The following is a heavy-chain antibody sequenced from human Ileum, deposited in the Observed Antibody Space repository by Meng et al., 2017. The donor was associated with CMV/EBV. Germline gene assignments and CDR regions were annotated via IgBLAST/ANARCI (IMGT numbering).Heavy chain of an antibody. CDR3: AGDHDAFGVDPHFDY. CDR2: ISGDGAFT. J-gene: IGHJ4*02. V-gene: IGHV3-64*02. CDR1: GFICSSCA. D-gene: IGHD3-3*01. Sequence: GESLKISCAAAGFICSSCAMHWVRQAPGKGLEYVSSISGDGAFTYYADSVKGKFTNARDNSKNTVYLQMDSLRVEDRAVYYCAGDHDAFGVDPHFDYWGQGTLVTVSS.